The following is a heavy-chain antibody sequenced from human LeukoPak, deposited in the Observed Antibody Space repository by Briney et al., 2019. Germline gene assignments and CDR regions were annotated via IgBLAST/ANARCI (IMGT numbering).Heavy chain of an antibody. CDR2: IYSGGST. J-gene: IGHJ6*02. CDR3: ARENYRSGGSCYSHYYYGMDV. V-gene: IGHV3-66*01. CDR1: GFTVSSNY. D-gene: IGHD2-15*01. Sequence: GGSLRLSCAASGFTVSSNYMSWVRQAPGKGLEWVSVIYSGGSTYYADSVKGRFTISRDNSKNTLYLQMNSLRAEDTAVYYCARENYRSGGSCYSHYYYGMDVWGQGTTVTVSS.